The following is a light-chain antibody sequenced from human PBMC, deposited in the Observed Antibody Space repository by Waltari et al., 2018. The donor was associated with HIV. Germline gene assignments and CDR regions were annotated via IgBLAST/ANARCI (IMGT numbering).Light chain of an antibody. Sequence: QLVLTQSPSASASLGASVKPTCTLSSGPSSYAIAWHQQQPEKGPRYLMKLNSDGSHSKGDGIPDRFSGSSSGAERYLTISSLQSEDEAEYYCQTWGTGIWVFGGGTKLTVL. CDR2: LNSDGSH. CDR3: QTWGTGIWV. J-gene: IGLJ3*02. V-gene: IGLV4-69*01. CDR1: SGPSSYA.